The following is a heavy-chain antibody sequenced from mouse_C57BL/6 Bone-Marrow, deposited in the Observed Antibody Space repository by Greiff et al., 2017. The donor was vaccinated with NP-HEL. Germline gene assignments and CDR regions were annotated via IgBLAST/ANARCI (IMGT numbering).Heavy chain of an antibody. CDR3: ARRDYGSRYAMDY. V-gene: IGHV1-52*01. CDR2: IDPSDSET. D-gene: IGHD1-1*01. J-gene: IGHJ4*01. Sequence: QVQLQQPGAELVRPGSSVKLSCKASGYTFTSYWMHWVKQRPIQGLDWIGNIDPSDSETHYNQKFKDKATLTVDKSSSTAYMQLSSLTSEDSAVYYCARRDYGSRYAMDYWGQGTSVTVSS. CDR1: GYTFTSYW.